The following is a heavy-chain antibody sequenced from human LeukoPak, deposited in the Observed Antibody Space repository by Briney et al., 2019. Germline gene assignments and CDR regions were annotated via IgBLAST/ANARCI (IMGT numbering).Heavy chain of an antibody. V-gene: IGHV1-69*05. J-gene: IGHJ4*02. CDR2: IIPICGTA. Sequence: GSSVKVSCKASGGTFSSYAISWVRQAPGQGLEWIGGIIPICGTANYAQKFQGRVTITTDQSTSTAYMELSSLRSEDTAVYYCARDGRSSGYYYPAFDYWGQGTLVTVSS. CDR3: ARDGRSSGYYYPAFDY. D-gene: IGHD3-22*01. CDR1: GGTFSSYA.